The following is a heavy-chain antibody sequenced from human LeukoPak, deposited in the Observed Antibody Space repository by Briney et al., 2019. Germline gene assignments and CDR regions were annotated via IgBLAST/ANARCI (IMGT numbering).Heavy chain of an antibody. CDR3: ARTLGYDFWSGYRVWFDP. Sequence: RGESLKISCKGSGYSFTSYWIGWVRQMPGKGLEWMGIIYPGDSDTRYSPSFQGQVTISADKSISTAYLQWSSLKASDTAMYYCARTLGYDFWSGYRVWFDPWGQGTLVTVSS. CDR1: GYSFTSYW. CDR2: IYPGDSDT. V-gene: IGHV5-51*01. J-gene: IGHJ5*02. D-gene: IGHD3-3*01.